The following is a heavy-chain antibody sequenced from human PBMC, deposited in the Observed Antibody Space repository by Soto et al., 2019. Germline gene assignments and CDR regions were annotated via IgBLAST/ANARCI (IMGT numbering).Heavy chain of an antibody. D-gene: IGHD1-26*01. CDR1: GYSFTSYW. CDR3: ARRGSGSYSNYYYYGMDV. V-gene: IGHV5-51*01. Sequence: PGESLKISCKGSGYSFTSYWIVWVRQMPGKGLEWMGIIYPGDSDTRYSPSFQGQVTISADKSISTAYLQWSSLKASDTAMYYCARRGSGSYSNYYYYGMDVWGQGTTVTVSS. CDR2: IYPGDSDT. J-gene: IGHJ6*02.